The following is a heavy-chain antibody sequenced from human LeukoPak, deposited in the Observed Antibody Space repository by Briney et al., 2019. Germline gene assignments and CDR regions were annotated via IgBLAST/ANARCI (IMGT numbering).Heavy chain of an antibody. CDR1: GFIFSDYV. D-gene: IGHD5-12*01. V-gene: IGHV3-23*01. Sequence: PGGSLRLSCSASGFIFSDYVMNWVRQAPGKGLEWVSGISGSGGRRYYAGSVKGRFTISRDNSKNMVYLHMDGLRAEDSALYYCAKVAPIVAPLGWGQGTLVTVSS. CDR3: AKVAPIVAPLG. CDR2: ISGSGGRR. J-gene: IGHJ4*02.